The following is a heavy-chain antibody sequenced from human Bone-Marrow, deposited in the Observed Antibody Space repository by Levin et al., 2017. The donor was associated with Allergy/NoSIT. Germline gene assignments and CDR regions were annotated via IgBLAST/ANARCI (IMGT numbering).Heavy chain of an antibody. V-gene: IGHV3-30-3*01. Sequence: GESLKISCAASGFTFSSYAMHWVRQAPGKGLEWVAVISYDGSNKYYADSVKGRFTISRDNSKNTLYLQMNSLRAEDTAVYYCARVGGGITMVRGVTHWGQGTLVTVSS. CDR1: GFTFSSYA. D-gene: IGHD3-10*01. J-gene: IGHJ4*02. CDR2: ISYDGSNK. CDR3: ARVGGGITMVRGVTH.